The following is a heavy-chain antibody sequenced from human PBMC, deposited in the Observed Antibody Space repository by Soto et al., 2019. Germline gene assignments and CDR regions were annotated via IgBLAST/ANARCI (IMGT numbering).Heavy chain of an antibody. J-gene: IGHJ4*02. CDR2: INHSGST. Sequence: QVQLQQWGAGLLNPSETLSLTCAVYGGSCSGYYWTWIRQPPGKGLEWIGEINHSGSTNYNPSLKRRVTISVDTSKTQFSLKMSSVAAADTAVYYCARGYGSNFDYWGQGTLVTVSS. CDR3: ARGYGSNFDY. CDR1: GGSCSGYY. D-gene: IGHD4-17*01. V-gene: IGHV4-34*01.